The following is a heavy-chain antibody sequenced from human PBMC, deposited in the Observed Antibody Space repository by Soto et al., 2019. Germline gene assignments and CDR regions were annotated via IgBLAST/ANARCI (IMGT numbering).Heavy chain of an antibody. CDR3: AIGRYGDY. CDR2: ISAHNVNT. Sequence: QVHLVQSGAEVKKPGASVKVSCKGSGYAFTTYGITWVRQAPGQGLEWMGWISAHNVNTNYAQKFQGRVTVTRDTSTSTAYMELRSLRSDDTAVYYCAIGRYGDYLGHGALVTVSS. D-gene: IGHD1-1*01. CDR1: GYAFTTYG. V-gene: IGHV1-18*01. J-gene: IGHJ4*01.